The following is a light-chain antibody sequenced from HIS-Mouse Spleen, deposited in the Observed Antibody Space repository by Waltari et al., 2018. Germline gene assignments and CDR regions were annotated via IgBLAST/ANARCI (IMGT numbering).Light chain of an antibody. CDR3: CSYAGSYTLV. Sequence: QSALTQPASVSGSPGQSVTISCTGTSSDVGGYNYVSWYQQHPGKAPKLMIYDLSKRPSGVPDRFAGSKSGNTASLTISGLQAEDEADYYCCSYAGSYTLVFGGGTKLTVL. V-gene: IGLV2-11*01. J-gene: IGLJ2*01. CDR1: SSDVGGYNY. CDR2: DLS.